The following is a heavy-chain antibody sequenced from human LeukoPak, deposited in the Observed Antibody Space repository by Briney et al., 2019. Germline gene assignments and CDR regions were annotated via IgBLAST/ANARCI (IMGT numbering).Heavy chain of an antibody. CDR2: ISGNGGST. D-gene: IGHD6-13*01. Sequence: GGSLRLTCAASGFTFSSYAMSWVRQAPGKGLEWVSGISGNGGSTYYADSVKGRFTVSRDNSKNTLYLQMNTLRAEDTAVYYRAKGSSSWYPFDYWGQGTLVTVSS. V-gene: IGHV3-23*01. CDR1: GFTFSSYA. J-gene: IGHJ4*02. CDR3: AKGSSSWYPFDY.